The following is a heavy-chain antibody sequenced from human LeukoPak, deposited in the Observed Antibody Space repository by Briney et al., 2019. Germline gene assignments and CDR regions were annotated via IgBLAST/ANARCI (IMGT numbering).Heavy chain of an antibody. CDR2: INPNSGGT. CDR3: ARELWVAATNYDS. J-gene: IGHJ4*02. V-gene: IGHV1-2*02. CDR1: GYTFTGYY. D-gene: IGHD2-15*01. Sequence: ASVKVSRKASGYTFTGYYMHWVRQAPGQGLEWMGWINPNSGGTNYSQKFQGRVTMTRDTSISTAYMELSRLRSDDTAVYFCARELWVAATNYDSWGQGTLVTVSS.